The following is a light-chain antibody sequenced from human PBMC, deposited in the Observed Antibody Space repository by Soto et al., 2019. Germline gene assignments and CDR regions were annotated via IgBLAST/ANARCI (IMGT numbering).Light chain of an antibody. CDR1: QRVSSSN. CDR3: RQYGDSTIFT. J-gene: IGKJ2*01. V-gene: IGKV3-20*01. CDR2: GAS. Sequence: EIVLTQSPGTLSLSPGERATLSCRASQRVSSSNLSWYYQKPGQPPRLLIFGASSSATGIQERLSGSGSGTEFTLTISRVEPEDFGMSYCRQYGDSTIFTFGQGTKLEIK.